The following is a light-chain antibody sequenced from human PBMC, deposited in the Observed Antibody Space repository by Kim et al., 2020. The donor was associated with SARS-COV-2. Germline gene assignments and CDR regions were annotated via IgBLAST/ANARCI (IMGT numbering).Light chain of an antibody. CDR2: AAS. Sequence: DIQMTQSPSSLSASVGDRVTITCRASQSISTSLNWYQQEPGKAPKLLLYAASSLQSGVPSRFSGSGSGTDFTLTINSLQPEDFATYYCQGSYSFPLTFGGGTKVDIK. V-gene: IGKV1-39*01. CDR3: QGSYSFPLT. CDR1: QSISTS. J-gene: IGKJ4*01.